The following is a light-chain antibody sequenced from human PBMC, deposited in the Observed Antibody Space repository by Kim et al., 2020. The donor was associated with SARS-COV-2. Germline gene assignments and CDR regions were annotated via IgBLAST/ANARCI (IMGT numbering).Light chain of an antibody. V-gene: IGKV2-30*01. J-gene: IGKJ3*01. CDR3: VQDTHWPFT. CDR2: KWS. CDR1: HSLVYSERNIY. Sequence: PPSTSCASSHSLVYSERNIYLNCCHWRRGQCPRSLIYKWSNRDSGVPDRGSGSGSGTDFILQISEVEAENVAVYYCVQDTHWPFTFGPGTKVDIK.